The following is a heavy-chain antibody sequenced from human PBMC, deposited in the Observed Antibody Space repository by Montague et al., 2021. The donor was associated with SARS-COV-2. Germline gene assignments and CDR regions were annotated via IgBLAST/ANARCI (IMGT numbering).Heavy chain of an antibody. J-gene: IGHJ4*02. CDR1: GFTFSSYD. V-gene: IGHV3-33*01. CDR2: IRYNGSNI. CDR3: ARDRGIPVTGTLDYFDY. Sequence: SLRLSCAASGFTFSSYDMHWVRQAPGKGLEWVAFIRYNGSNIYYADSVKGRFTISRDNSKNTLYLQMNSLRAEDTAVYYCARDRGIPVTGTLDYFDYWGQGTLVTVSS. D-gene: IGHD6-19*01.